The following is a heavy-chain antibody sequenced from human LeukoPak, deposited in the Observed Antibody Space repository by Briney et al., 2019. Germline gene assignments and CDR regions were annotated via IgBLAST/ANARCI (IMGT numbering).Heavy chain of an antibody. CDR1: GFTFSSYA. CDR3: AKDRNSSSWYRYYYYGMDV. V-gene: IGHV3-23*01. J-gene: IGHJ6*02. D-gene: IGHD6-13*01. Sequence: PGGSLRLSCAASGFTFSSYAMSWVRQAPGKGLEWVSAISGSGGSTYYADSVKGRFTISRDNSKNTLYLQMNSLRAEDTAVYYCAKDRNSSSWYRYYYYGMDVWGQGTTVTVSS. CDR2: ISGSGGST.